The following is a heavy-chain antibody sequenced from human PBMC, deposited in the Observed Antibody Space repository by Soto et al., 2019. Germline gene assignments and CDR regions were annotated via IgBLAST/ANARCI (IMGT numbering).Heavy chain of an antibody. J-gene: IGHJ6*03. Sequence: QVQLVESGGGVVQPGRSLRLSCAASGFTFSSYGMHWVRQAPGKGLEWVAVIWYDGSNKYYADSVKGRFTISRDNSKNTLYLQMNSLRGEDTALYYCARESAARKGIAAAGTYCYYYMDVWGKGTTVTVSS. CDR1: GFTFSSYG. V-gene: IGHV3-33*01. CDR3: ARESAARKGIAAAGTYCYYYMDV. D-gene: IGHD6-13*01. CDR2: IWYDGSNK.